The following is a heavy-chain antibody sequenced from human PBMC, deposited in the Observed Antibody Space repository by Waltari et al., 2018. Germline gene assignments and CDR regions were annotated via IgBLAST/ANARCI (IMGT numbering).Heavy chain of an antibody. CDR3: ATGGWGFYLDN. Sequence: EVQLVESGGGLVKPGGSLRISCAASGFTFSSYSMNWVRQAPGKGLWWISSISSTGTYTHYADSVKGRFTISRDNAKNSLYLQMNSLRAEDTGVYWCATGGWGFYLDNWGQGTLVTFSS. CDR2: ISSTGTYT. J-gene: IGHJ4*02. D-gene: IGHD7-27*01. V-gene: IGHV3-21*01. CDR1: GFTFSSYS.